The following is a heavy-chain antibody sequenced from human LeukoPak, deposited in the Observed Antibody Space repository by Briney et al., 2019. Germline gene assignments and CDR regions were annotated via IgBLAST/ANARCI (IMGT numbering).Heavy chain of an antibody. CDR2: ISSSSSTI. D-gene: IGHD5-24*01. CDR1: GFTFSSYS. Sequence: GGSLRLSCAASGFTFSSYSMNWVRQAPGKGLEWVSYISSSSSTIYYADSVKGRFSISRDNSKNSLYLQMNSLRREDTALYYCVKGGGGLATITSLQYWGQGTLVTVSS. J-gene: IGHJ4*02. V-gene: IGHV3-48*04. CDR3: VKGGGGLATITSLQY.